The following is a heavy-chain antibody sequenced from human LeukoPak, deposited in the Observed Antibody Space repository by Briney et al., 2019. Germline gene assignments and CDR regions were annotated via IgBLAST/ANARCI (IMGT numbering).Heavy chain of an antibody. D-gene: IGHD6-25*01. J-gene: IGHJ6*02. CDR2: IYSGGST. CDR3: ARGRIAATSVGITNYYYYYGMDV. V-gene: IGHV3-53*01. Sequence: GGSLRLSCAASGFTVSSNYMSWVRQAPGKGLEWVSVIYSGGSTYYADSVKGRFTISRDNSKNTLYLQMNSLRAEDTAVYYCARGRIAATSVGITNYYYYYGMDVWGQGTTVTVSS. CDR1: GFTVSSNY.